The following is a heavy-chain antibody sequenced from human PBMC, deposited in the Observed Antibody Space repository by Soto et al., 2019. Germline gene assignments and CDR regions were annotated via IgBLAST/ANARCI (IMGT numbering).Heavy chain of an antibody. CDR2: IYYSGTT. CDR3: ARYSGRYSYNWFDP. J-gene: IGHJ5*02. V-gene: IGHV4-59*01. D-gene: IGHD1-26*01. Sequence: SETLSLTCSVSGGSISSYYWSWIRQPPGKGLEWIGYIYYSGTTNYNPSLKSRVTISVDTSKNQFSLKLSSVTAADTAVYYCARYSGRYSYNWFDPWGQGTLVTVSS. CDR1: GGSISSYY.